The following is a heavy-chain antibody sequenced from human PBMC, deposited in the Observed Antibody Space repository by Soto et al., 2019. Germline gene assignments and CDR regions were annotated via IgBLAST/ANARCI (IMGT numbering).Heavy chain of an antibody. CDR2: IWYDGSNK. CDR3: ARQQQNMVRGVIINGYYYGMDV. V-gene: IGHV3-33*01. D-gene: IGHD3-10*01. CDR1: GFTFSSYG. Sequence: PGGSLRLSCAASGFTFSSYGMHWVRQAPGKGLEWVAVIWYDGSNKYYADSVKGRFTISRDNSKNTLYLQMNSLRAEDTAVYYCARQQQNMVRGVIINGYYYGMDVRGQGTTVTVSS. J-gene: IGHJ6*02.